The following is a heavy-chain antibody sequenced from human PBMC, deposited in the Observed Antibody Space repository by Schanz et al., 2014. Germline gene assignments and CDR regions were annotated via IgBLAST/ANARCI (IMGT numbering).Heavy chain of an antibody. J-gene: IGHJ4*02. CDR3: AKDPSHGDYDYYFDS. D-gene: IGHD3-22*01. CDR1: GFAFSSYS. CDR2: ISGSGGST. Sequence: QLVGSGGGLIQPGGSLRLSCTASGFAFSSYSMNWVRQAPGKGLEWVSAISGSGGSTYYADSVKGRFTISRDNSKNTLYLQMNSLRAEDTAVYYCAKDPSHGDYDYYFDSWGQGTLVTVSS. V-gene: IGHV3-23*04.